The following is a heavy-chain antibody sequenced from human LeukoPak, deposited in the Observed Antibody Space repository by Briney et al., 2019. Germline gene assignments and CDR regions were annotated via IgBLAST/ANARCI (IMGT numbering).Heavy chain of an antibody. V-gene: IGHV4-59*01. CDR3: ARELVRGVIGAFDI. D-gene: IGHD3-10*01. CDR2: IYDSGST. Sequence: PSQTLSLTCTVSGGSIREYYLSWIRQPPGKGLEWIGYIYDSGSTNYNPSLKSRVTISLDTSKNHFSLKLSSVTAADAAVYYCARELVRGVIGAFDIWGQGTMVTVSS. J-gene: IGHJ3*02. CDR1: GGSIREYY.